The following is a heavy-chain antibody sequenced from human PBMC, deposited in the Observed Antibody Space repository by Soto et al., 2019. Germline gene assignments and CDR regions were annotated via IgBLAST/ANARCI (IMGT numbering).Heavy chain of an antibody. CDR1: GGSISSSSYY. Sequence: SETLSLTCTVSGGSISSSSYYWGWIRQPPGKGLEWIGSIYYSGSTYYNPSLKSRFTISVDTSKNQFSLKLSSVTAADTAVYYCASSAGGGTTYYYYGMDVWGQGTTVTVSS. CDR2: IYYSGST. D-gene: IGHD1-7*01. V-gene: IGHV4-39*01. J-gene: IGHJ6*02. CDR3: ASSAGGGTTYYYYGMDV.